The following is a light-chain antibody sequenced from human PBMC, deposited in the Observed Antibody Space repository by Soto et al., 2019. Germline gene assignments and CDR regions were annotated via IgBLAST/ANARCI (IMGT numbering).Light chain of an antibody. V-gene: IGLV6-57*01. J-gene: IGLJ3*02. Sequence: NFMLTQPHSVSSSPGKTVIISCTRSSGSIASNYVQWYQQHPGSSPTTVIYEDNQRPSGVPDRFSGSIDSSSNSTSLTISELETEDEAYYFCQSYDATNQVFGGGTKLTVL. CDR3: QSYDATNQV. CDR2: EDN. CDR1: SGSIASNY.